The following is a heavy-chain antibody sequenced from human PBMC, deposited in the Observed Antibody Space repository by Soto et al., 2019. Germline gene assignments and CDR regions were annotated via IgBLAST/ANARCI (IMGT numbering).Heavy chain of an antibody. V-gene: IGHV4-31*03. CDR1: GGSISSGGYY. D-gene: IGHD6-19*01. CDR2: IYYSGST. CDR3: ARNYIAVAGNNWFDP. Sequence: SETLSLTCTVSGGSISSGGYYWSWIRQHPGKGLEWIGYIYYSGSTYYNPSLKSRVTISVDTSKNQFSLKLSSVTAADTAVYYCARNYIAVAGNNWFDPWGQGTLVTVSS. J-gene: IGHJ5*02.